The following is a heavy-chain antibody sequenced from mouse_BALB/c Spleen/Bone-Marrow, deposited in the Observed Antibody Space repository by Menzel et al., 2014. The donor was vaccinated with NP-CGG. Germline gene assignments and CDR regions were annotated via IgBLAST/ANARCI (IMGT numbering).Heavy chain of an antibody. CDR1: GYTFTNYY. CDR2: INPSNGGT. J-gene: IGHJ3*01. V-gene: IGHV1S81*02. Sequence: QVHVKQSGAELVKPGVSVKLSCKASGYTFTNYYMYWVKQRPGQDLEWIGEINPSNGGTNFNEKFKSKATLTVDKSSSTAYMQLSSLTSEDSAVYYCTTLGRFAYWGQGTLVTVSA. CDR3: TTLGRFAY. D-gene: IGHD4-1*01.